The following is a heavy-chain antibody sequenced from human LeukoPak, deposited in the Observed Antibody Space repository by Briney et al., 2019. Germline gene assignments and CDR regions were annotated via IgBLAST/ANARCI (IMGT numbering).Heavy chain of an antibody. J-gene: IGHJ2*01. CDR1: GFTFSSYA. V-gene: IGHV3-30-3*01. CDR2: ISYDGSNK. D-gene: IGHD6-19*01. CDR3: ARPMGAVADKGGYWYFDL. Sequence: GGPLRLSCAASGFTFSSYAMHWVRQAPGKGLEWVAVISYDGSNKYYADSVKGRFTISRDNSKNTLYLQMNSLRAEDTAVYYCARPMGAVADKGGYWYFDLWGRGTLVTVSS.